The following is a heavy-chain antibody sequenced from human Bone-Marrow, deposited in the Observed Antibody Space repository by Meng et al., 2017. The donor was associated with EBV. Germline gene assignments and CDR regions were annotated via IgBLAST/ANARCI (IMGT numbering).Heavy chain of an antibody. CDR1: GFTFSHYW. D-gene: IGHD6-25*01. J-gene: IGHJ4*02. CDR3: SRDLAGSDDD. V-gene: IGHV3-74*01. Sequence: EVQLVEAGGVLVQPGGSLRLSCVASGFTFSHYWMHWVRQAPGKGLVWVSRTNEDGRTTDYADSVKGRFTISRDNTKNILYLQMDSLRADDTALYFCSRDLAGSDDDWGQGTLVTVSS. CDR2: TNEDGRTT.